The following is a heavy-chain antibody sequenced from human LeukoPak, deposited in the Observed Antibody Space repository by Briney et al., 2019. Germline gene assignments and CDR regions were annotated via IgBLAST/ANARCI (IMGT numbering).Heavy chain of an antibody. CDR3: ARLEYYYQHRFDF. D-gene: IGHD3-10*01. CDR2: VYYSGTT. CDR1: GDSITTTSYS. V-gene: IGHV4-39*01. Sequence: KSSETLSLTCTVSGDSITTTSYSWGWIRQPPGKGLEWIGRVYYSGTTYYNPSLKSRVTMSIDTSKNQFSLKLSSVTAADTAVYYCARLEYYYQHRFDFWGQGTLVTVSS. J-gene: IGHJ4*02.